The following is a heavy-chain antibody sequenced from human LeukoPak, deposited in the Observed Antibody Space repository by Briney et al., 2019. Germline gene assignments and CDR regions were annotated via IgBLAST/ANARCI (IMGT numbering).Heavy chain of an antibody. J-gene: IGHJ4*01. D-gene: IGHD3-22*01. CDR3: ARIDSSGYNIDY. Sequence: GGSLRLSCAASGFTVSSNYMSWVRQAPGKGLEWVSVIYSGGSTYYADSVKGRVTISRDNSKNTLYLQMNSLRAEDTAVYYCARIDSSGYNIDYWGQGTLVTVSS. CDR1: GFTVSSNY. V-gene: IGHV3-53*01. CDR2: IYSGGST.